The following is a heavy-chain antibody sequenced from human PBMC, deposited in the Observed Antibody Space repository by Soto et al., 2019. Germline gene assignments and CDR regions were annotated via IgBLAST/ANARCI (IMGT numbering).Heavy chain of an antibody. CDR1: GASMADYY. CDR2: MHASGST. CDR3: ARSGHSFGGVV. D-gene: IGHD3-16*01. V-gene: IGHV4-4*09. Sequence: PSETLSLTCSVSGASMADYYGSWIRQPPGKGLEYIGYMHASGSTNYNTSLKGRVTVSVDTSKNQISLKLRSLTTADTAVYYCARSGHSFGGVVWGQGIPVTVSS. J-gene: IGHJ4*02.